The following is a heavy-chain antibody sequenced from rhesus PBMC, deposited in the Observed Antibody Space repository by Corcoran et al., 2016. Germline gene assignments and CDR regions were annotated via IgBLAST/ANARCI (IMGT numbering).Heavy chain of an antibody. J-gene: IGHJ4*01. D-gene: IGHD4-29*01. CDR2: IYGSGGST. CDR3: ARSNLYGSSSTLDY. CDR1: GGSISDRYS. V-gene: IGHV4-106*01. Sequence: QVQLQESGPGLVKPSETLSLTCTVSGGSISDRYSWSWIRHPPGNGLEWMGRIYGSGGSTNYNPSLKSRVTISRDTSKNQFSLKLSSVTAADTAVYYCARSNLYGSSSTLDYWGQGVLVTVSS.